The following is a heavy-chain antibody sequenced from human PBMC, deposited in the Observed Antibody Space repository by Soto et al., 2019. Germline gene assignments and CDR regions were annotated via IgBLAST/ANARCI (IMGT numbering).Heavy chain of an antibody. CDR1: GYSFTSYW. D-gene: IGHD6-6*01. CDR2: IYPGDSDT. Sequence: PGASLKISCKGSGYSFTSYWIGWVRQMPGKGLEWMGIIYPGDSDTRYSPSFQGQVTISADNSISTAYLQWSSLKASDTAMYYCAILPFFCQLLHNGMDVWGQGTSVPVSS. J-gene: IGHJ6*02. CDR3: AILPFFCQLLHNGMDV. V-gene: IGHV5-51*01.